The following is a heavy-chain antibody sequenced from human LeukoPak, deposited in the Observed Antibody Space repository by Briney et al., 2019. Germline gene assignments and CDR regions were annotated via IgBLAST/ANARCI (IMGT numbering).Heavy chain of an antibody. V-gene: IGHV3-15*01. D-gene: IGHD3-22*01. Sequence: GGSLRLSCAASGFTFNIAWMSWVRRAPGKGLEWVGRIKSKTDGGTTDYAAPVKGRFTISRDDSKNTLYLQMNSLKTEDTAVYHCTTHSTYYYDSSGFYYYGMDVWGQGTTVTVSS. CDR2: IKSKTDGGTT. CDR3: TTHSTYYYDSSGFYYYGMDV. J-gene: IGHJ6*02. CDR1: GFTFNIAW.